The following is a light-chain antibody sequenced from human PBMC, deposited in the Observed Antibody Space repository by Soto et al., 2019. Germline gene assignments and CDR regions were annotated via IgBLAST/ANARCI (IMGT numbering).Light chain of an antibody. V-gene: IGKV3-20*01. CDR2: GAS. CDR3: QQYGSSGT. Sequence: EIVLTQSPGTLSLSPGERATLSCRASQSVSNNYLAWYQQKPGQAPRLLIYGASNRATGIPDRLSGSGSGTEFTLTISRLEPEDFAVYYCQQYGSSGTFGKGTKVDI. J-gene: IGKJ1*01. CDR1: QSVSNNY.